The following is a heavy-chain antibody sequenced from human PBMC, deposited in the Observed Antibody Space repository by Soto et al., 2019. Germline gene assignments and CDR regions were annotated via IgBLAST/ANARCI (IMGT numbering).Heavy chain of an antibody. CDR1: GYXFTSYW. V-gene: IGHV5-10-1*01. Sequence: EXLEISCKCSGYXFTSYWLIWVRHMPGKGLEWMGRIDTSDSYTNYSPSFQGHVTISADKSISTDYRQWSSLKASEKAMYYCASVYDSSGPSYYYGMHVWDQGNTVTVS. CDR3: ASVYDSSGPSYYYGMHV. CDR2: IDTSDSYT. D-gene: IGHD3-22*01. J-gene: IGHJ6*02.